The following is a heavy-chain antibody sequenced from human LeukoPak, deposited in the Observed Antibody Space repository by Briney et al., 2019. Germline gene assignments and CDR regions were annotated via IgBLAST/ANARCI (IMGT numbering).Heavy chain of an antibody. CDR2: IYYSGST. CDR3: ARHDILTGPLDY. V-gene: IGHV4-59*08. CDR1: GGSISSYY. Sequence: SETLSLTCNVSGGSISSYYWSWIRQPPWKGLEWIGYIYYSGSTNYNPSLKSRVTISVDTSKNQFSLKLSSVTAADTAVYYCARHDILTGPLDYWGQGTLVTVSS. D-gene: IGHD3-9*01. J-gene: IGHJ4*02.